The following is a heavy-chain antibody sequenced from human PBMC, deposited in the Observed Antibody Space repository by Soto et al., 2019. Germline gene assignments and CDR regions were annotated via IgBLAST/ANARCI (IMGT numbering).Heavy chain of an antibody. CDR1: GGSFSGYY. Sequence: ETLSLTCAVYGGSFSGYYWSWIRQPPGKGLEWIGEINHSGSTNYNPSLKSRVTISVDTSKNQFSLKLSSVTAADTAVYYCARYANRRRYYYYYMDVWGKGTTVTVSS. CDR3: ARYANRRRYYYYYMDV. D-gene: IGHD3-16*02. V-gene: IGHV4-34*01. J-gene: IGHJ6*03. CDR2: INHSGST.